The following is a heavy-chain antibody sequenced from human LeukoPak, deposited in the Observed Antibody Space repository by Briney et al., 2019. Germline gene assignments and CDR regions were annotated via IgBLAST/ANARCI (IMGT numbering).Heavy chain of an antibody. CDR2: IIPIFGTA. D-gene: IGHD3-22*01. CDR3: ATAGYYDSSGYFPLGYYYGMDV. CDR1: GGTFSSYA. Sequence: SVKVSCKASGGTFSSYAISWVRQAPGQGLEWMGGIIPIFGTANYAQKFQGRVTMTEDTSTDTAYMELSSLRSEDTAVYYCATAGYYDSSGYFPLGYYYGMDVWGQGTTVTVSS. V-gene: IGHV1-69*06. J-gene: IGHJ6*02.